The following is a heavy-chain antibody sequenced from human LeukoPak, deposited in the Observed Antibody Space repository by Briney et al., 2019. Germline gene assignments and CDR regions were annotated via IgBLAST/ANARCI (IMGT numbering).Heavy chain of an antibody. CDR2: INSDGSST. D-gene: IGHD6-19*01. J-gene: IGHJ6*02. Sequence: GGSLRLSCAASGFTFNTYAMSWVRQAPGKGLVWVSRINSDGSSTSYADSVKGRFIISRDNAKNTLYLQMNSLRAEDTAVYYCARDQEQWLVSPRCYYYGMDVWGQGTTVTVSS. CDR1: GFTFNTYA. CDR3: ARDQEQWLVSPRCYYYGMDV. V-gene: IGHV3-74*01.